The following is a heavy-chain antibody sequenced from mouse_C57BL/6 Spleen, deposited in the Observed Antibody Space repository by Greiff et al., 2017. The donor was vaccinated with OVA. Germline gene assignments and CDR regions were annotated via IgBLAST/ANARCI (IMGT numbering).Heavy chain of an antibody. CDR1: GYSITSGYY. CDR2: ISYDGSN. CDR3: ARKLEGMDY. J-gene: IGHJ4*01. Sequence: ESGPGLVKPSQSLSLTCSVTGYSITSGYYWNWIRQFPGNKLEWMGYISYDGSNNYNPSLKNRISITRDTSKNQFFLKLNSVTTEDTATYYCARKLEGMDYWGQGTSVTVSS. V-gene: IGHV3-6*01.